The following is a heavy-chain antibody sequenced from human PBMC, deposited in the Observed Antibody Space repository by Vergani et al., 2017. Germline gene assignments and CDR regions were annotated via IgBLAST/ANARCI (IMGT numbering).Heavy chain of an antibody. J-gene: IGHJ6*04. Sequence: QVQLVESGGGVVKPGRSLRLSCAASGFTFSSYAMHWVRQAPGKGLEWVAVISYDGSNKYYADSVKGRFTISRDNSKNTLYLQMNSLRAEDTAVYYCARDIRRYCSSTSCWVPMDVWGKGTTVTVSS. CDR2: ISYDGSNK. CDR1: GFTFSSYA. D-gene: IGHD2-2*01. CDR3: ARDIRRYCSSTSCWVPMDV. V-gene: IGHV3-30-3*01.